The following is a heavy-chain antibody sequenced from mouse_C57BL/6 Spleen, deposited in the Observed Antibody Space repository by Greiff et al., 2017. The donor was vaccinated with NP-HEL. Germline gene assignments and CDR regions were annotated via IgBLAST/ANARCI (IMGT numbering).Heavy chain of an antibody. Sequence: EVKVVESGGGLVQSGRSLRLSCATSGFTFSDFYMEWVRQAPGKGLEWIAASRNKANDYTTEYSASVKGRFIVSRDTSQSILYLQMNALRAEDTAIYYGARDEGDGWFAYWGQGTLVTVSA. CDR3: ARDEGDGWFAY. V-gene: IGHV7-1*01. J-gene: IGHJ3*01. CDR1: GFTFSDFY. CDR2: SRNKANDYTT. D-gene: IGHD3-3*01.